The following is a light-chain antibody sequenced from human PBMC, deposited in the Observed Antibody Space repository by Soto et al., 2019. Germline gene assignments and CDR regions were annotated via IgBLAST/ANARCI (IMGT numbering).Light chain of an antibody. CDR1: QSIGIY. J-gene: IGKJ5*01. V-gene: IGKV3-20*01. CDR3: QQYGSSIT. Sequence: EIVLTQSPATLSLSPGERATLSCRASQSIGIYLAWYRQKPGQAPRLLIYGASNRATGIPARFSASGSGTDFTLTISRLEPEDFAVYYCQQYGSSITFGQGTRLEIK. CDR2: GAS.